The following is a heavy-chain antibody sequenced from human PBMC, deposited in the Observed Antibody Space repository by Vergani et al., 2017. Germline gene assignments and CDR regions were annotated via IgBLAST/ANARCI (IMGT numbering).Heavy chain of an antibody. CDR2: INAGNGNT. CDR3: ARDRPAYSSGLVIAFDI. J-gene: IGHJ3*02. D-gene: IGHD6-19*01. CDR1: GYTFTSYA. Sequence: QVQLVQPGAEVKKPGASVKVSCKASGYTFTSYAMHWVRQAPGQRLEWMGWINAGNGNTKYSQKFQGRVTITRDTSASTAYMELSSLRSEDTAVYYCARDRPAYSSGLVIAFDIWGQGTMVTVSS. V-gene: IGHV1-3*01.